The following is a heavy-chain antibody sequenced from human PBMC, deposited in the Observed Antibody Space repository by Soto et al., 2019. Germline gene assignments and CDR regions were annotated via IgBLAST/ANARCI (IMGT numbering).Heavy chain of an antibody. CDR3: ARADSSSWLYYHGMDV. D-gene: IGHD6-13*01. CDR2: IIPILGIA. V-gene: IGHV1-69*02. Sequence: QVQLVQSGAEVKKPGSSVKVSCKASGGTFSSYTISWVRQAPGQGLEWMGRIIPILGIANYAQKFQGRVTITTDKSTSTAYKELSSLRSEDTAVYYCARADSSSWLYYHGMDVWGQGTTVTVSS. J-gene: IGHJ6*02. CDR1: GGTFSSYT.